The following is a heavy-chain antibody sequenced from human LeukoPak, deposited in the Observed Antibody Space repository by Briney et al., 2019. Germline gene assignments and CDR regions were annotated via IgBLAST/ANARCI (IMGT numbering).Heavy chain of an antibody. Sequence: SVKVSCKASGGTFSNYAISWVRQAPGRGLEWMGRISPMFGTTNYAQNFQGRVTITTDESTSTAYMEVSSLRIADTAVYYCASVTVTTWAPDGHMDVWGKGTTVTVSS. V-gene: IGHV1-69*05. J-gene: IGHJ6*03. CDR2: ISPMFGTT. CDR3: ASVTVTTWAPDGHMDV. CDR1: GGTFSNYA. D-gene: IGHD4-11*01.